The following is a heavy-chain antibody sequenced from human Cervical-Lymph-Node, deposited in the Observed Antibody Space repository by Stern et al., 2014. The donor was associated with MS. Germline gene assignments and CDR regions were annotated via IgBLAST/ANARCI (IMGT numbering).Heavy chain of an antibody. CDR3: ARDLVWFGELDWGAMDV. CDR2: ISYYGSKA. Sequence: VQLVESGGGVVQPGRALRLSCAATGFNFSSYAMQWVRQAPGKGLEWLAVISYYGSKAYYTESVKGRFTVSRDNSKNTLFLQVSSLRPEDPAECYCARDLVWFGELDWGAMDVWGHGTTVTISS. D-gene: IGHD3-10*01. V-gene: IGHV3-30-3*01. J-gene: IGHJ6*02. CDR1: GFNFSSYA.